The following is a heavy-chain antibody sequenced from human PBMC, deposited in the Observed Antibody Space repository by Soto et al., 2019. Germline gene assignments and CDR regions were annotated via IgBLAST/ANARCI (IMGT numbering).Heavy chain of an antibody. Sequence: QVQLVQSGAEVKKPGSSVKVSCKASGGIFNRYSVSWVRQAPGQGLEWMGRLIHLFGITNDAQKFQGRVMITADKSTNTAYMEVNGLRSEDTALYYCATFYGGDCTTATCYGDFDYWGQGTLVTVTS. V-gene: IGHV1-69*02. D-gene: IGHD2-8*01. CDR3: ATFYGGDCTTATCYGDFDY. CDR2: LIHLFGIT. CDR1: GGIFNRYS. J-gene: IGHJ4*02.